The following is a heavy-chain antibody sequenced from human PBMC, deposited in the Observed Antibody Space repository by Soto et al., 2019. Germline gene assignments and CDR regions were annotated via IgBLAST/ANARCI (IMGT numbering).Heavy chain of an antibody. CDR3: TRRLATDYVWGSPI. CDR2: IKSKTDGGTT. J-gene: IGHJ3*02. V-gene: IGHV3-15*07. Sequence: EVQLVESGGGLVKPGGSLRLSCAASGFTFSNAWMNWVRQAPGKGLEWVGRIKSKTDGGTTVYAAPVKGRFTISRDDSKNTLYLQMNSLKTEDTAVYYCTRRLATDYVWGSPIWGQGTMVTVSS. D-gene: IGHD3-16*01. CDR1: GFTFSNAW.